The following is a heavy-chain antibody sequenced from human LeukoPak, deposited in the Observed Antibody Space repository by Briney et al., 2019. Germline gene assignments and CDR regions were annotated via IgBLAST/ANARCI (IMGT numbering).Heavy chain of an antibody. J-gene: IGHJ4*02. CDR1: GFTFSSYS. Sequence: PGGSLRLSCAASGFTFSSYSMNWVRQAPGKGLEWVSSISSSSSYIYYADSVKGRFTISRETAKNSLYLQMNSLRAGDTAVYYCARVGYSYGALNDYWGQGTLVTVSS. D-gene: IGHD5-18*01. CDR3: ARVGYSYGALNDY. V-gene: IGHV3-21*01. CDR2: ISSSSSYI.